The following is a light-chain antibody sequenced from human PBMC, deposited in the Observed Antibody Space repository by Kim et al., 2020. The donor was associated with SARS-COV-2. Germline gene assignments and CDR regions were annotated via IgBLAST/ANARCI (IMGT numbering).Light chain of an antibody. CDR2: DAS. V-gene: IGKV1-5*01. CDR1: QSISGW. Sequence: RSGSGGDRVTITCRASQSISGWLAWYQHKPGKAPKLLIYDASSLETGVPSRFSGSGFGTEFTLSISSLHPDDFATYYCQQYYRYYTFGQGTKLEI. J-gene: IGKJ2*01. CDR3: QQYYRYYT.